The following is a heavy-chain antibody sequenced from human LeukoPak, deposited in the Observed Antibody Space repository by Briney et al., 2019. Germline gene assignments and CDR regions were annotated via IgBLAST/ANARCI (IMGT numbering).Heavy chain of an antibody. CDR1: GFTVSSNY. J-gene: IGHJ4*02. CDR3: AGYCSSTSCSPPGFGY. CDR2: IYSGGST. D-gene: IGHD2-2*01. V-gene: IGHV3-66*01. Sequence: GGSLRLSCAASGFTVSSNYMSWVRQAPGKGLEWVSVIYSGGSTYYADSVKGRFTISRDNAKNTLYLQMNSLRAEDTAVYYCAGYCSSTSCSPPGFGYWGQGTLVTVSS.